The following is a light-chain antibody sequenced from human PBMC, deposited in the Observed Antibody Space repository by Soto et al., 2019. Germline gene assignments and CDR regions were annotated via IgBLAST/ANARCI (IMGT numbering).Light chain of an antibody. CDR2: AAS. CDR1: QAVDRW. J-gene: IGKJ1*01. CDR3: QQGNTFPWT. V-gene: IGKV1-12*01. Sequence: DIQMTQSPSSVSASVGDRVTITCRASQAVDRWLSWYQQKPGKPPKLLISAASILQTGVPSRFSGSGSGTYFTLTIRSLQPEDFATYYCQQGNTFPWTFGQGTKVDIK.